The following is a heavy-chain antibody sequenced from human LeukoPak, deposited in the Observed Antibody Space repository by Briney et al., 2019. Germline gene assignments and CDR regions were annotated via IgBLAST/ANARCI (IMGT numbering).Heavy chain of an antibody. V-gene: IGHV1-69*04. J-gene: IGHJ5*02. CDR2: ILLILGVG. CDR1: GGTFSSYA. CDR3: ASSHTTMDNNWFDP. Sequence: SVKVSCKASGGTFSSYAISWVRQAPGQGLEWMGSILLILGVGDYAQKFQGRVTITADASTSTAYMELSSLRPEDTAVYYCASSHTTMDNNWFDPWGQGTLVTVSS. D-gene: IGHD5-18*01.